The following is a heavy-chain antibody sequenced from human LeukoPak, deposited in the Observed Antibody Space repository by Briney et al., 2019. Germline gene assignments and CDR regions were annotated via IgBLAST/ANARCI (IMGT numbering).Heavy chain of an antibody. CDR1: GYTFTGYG. Sequence: ASVKVSCKASGYTFTGYGIIWVRQAPGQGLKWLGWISAYKGSTKYPQMFQGRVTVTTDTSTSTAYMELRSLRSDDTAVYYCARADSGGYYVAYWYWGQGTLVTVSS. D-gene: IGHD3-22*01. V-gene: IGHV1-18*01. CDR2: ISAYKGST. J-gene: IGHJ4*02. CDR3: ARADSGGYYVAYWY.